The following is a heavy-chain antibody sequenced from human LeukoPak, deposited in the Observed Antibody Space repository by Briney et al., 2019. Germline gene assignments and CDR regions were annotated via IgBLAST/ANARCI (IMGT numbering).Heavy chain of an antibody. CDR1: GFTFSSYG. J-gene: IGHJ4*02. CDR2: ISGSGGST. Sequence: GGSLRLSCAASGFTFSSYGMSWVRQAPGKGLEWVSGISGSGGSTYYADSVKGRFTISRDNAKNSLYLQMNSLRAEDTAVYYCARDSPPDYWGQGTLVTVSS. CDR3: ARDSPPDY. V-gene: IGHV3-23*01.